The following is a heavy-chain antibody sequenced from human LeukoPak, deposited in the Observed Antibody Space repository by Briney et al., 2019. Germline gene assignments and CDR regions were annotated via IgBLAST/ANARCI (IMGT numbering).Heavy chain of an antibody. D-gene: IGHD3-16*01. CDR2: VSAYNGNT. CDR3: ARDKDYDYVWGSSRAAFDI. J-gene: IGHJ3*02. CDR1: GYTFTSYG. Sequence: AAVKLSFKSSGYTFTSYGISWVRQAPGPGLEWMGCVSAYNGNTNYAQKLQGRVTITTDTSTSTAYMELRSLRSDDTAVYYCARDKDYDYVWGSSRAAFDIWGQGTMVTVSS. V-gene: IGHV1-18*01.